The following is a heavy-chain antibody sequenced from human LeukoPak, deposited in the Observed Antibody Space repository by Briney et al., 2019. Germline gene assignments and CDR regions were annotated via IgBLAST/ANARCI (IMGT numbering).Heavy chain of an antibody. V-gene: IGHV3-74*01. Sequence: GGSLRLSCAASGFTLSSYWMHWVRQAPGKGLVWVSRIKTGGSSTNYADFVKGRFTISRDNAKNTVYLQMNSLRAEDTAVYYCVRGWSGYYAVDYWGQGTLVTVSS. CDR3: VRGWSGYYAVDY. CDR1: GFTLSSYW. D-gene: IGHD3-3*01. CDR2: IKTGGSST. J-gene: IGHJ4*02.